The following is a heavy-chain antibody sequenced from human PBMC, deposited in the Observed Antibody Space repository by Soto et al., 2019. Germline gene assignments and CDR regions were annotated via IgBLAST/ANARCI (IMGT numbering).Heavy chain of an antibody. CDR1: GGSLSSYY. J-gene: IGHJ5*02. V-gene: IGHV4-59*01. D-gene: IGHD6-25*01. CDR2: VYFSGNT. Sequence: TLSLTCTVSGGSLSSYYWTWIRQSPGKGLEWIGYVYFSGNTNYNPSLKSRVTISIDTSKNQFSLRLASVTAADTAFYYCGSVRPSGYVLSWGQGTLVTVSS. CDR3: GSVRPSGYVLS.